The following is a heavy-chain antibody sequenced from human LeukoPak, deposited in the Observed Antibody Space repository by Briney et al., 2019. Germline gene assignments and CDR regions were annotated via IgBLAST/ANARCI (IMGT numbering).Heavy chain of an antibody. D-gene: IGHD3-10*01. Sequence: PSETLSLTCTVSGGSFSSSSYYWGWIRQPPGRGLEWIGSIYYRGSNYHNSSLKGRVTMSIDTSKNQFSLMLNSVTAADTAVYYCARHVLVGWVRGSDYFDSWGQGTLVTVSS. J-gene: IGHJ4*02. CDR1: GGSFSSSSYY. CDR3: ARHVLVGWVRGSDYFDS. CDR2: IYYRGSN. V-gene: IGHV4-39*01.